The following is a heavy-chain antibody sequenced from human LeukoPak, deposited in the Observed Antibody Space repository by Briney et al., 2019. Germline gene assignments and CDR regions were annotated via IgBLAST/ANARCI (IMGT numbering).Heavy chain of an antibody. CDR2: ISAYNNHYT. Sequence: GASVKVSCKASGYTFTSYGISWVRQAPGQGLEWMGWISAYNNHYTNHTQKLQGRVTMTTDTSTSTAYMGLKSLRSDDTALYYCARDGHSSGYYQTDAFHIWGQGTMVTVSS. CDR1: GYTFTSYG. V-gene: IGHV1-18*01. CDR3: ARDGHSSGYYQTDAFHI. D-gene: IGHD3-22*01. J-gene: IGHJ3*02.